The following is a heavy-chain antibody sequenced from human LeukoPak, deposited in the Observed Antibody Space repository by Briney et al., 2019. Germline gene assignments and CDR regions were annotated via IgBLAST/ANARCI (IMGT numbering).Heavy chain of an antibody. V-gene: IGHV4-59*01. CDR3: ASDGGTIFGVFDY. Sequence: SETLSLTCTVSGGSISSYYWSWIRQPPGKGLEWIGYIYYSGSTNYNPSLKSRVTMSVDTSKNQFSLKLSSMTAADTAVYYCASDGGTIFGVFDYWGQGTLVTVSS. D-gene: IGHD3-3*01. CDR1: GGSISSYY. CDR2: IYYSGST. J-gene: IGHJ4*02.